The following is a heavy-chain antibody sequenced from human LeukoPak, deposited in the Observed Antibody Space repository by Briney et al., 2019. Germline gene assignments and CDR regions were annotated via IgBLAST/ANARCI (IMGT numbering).Heavy chain of an antibody. CDR2: IYYSGST. D-gene: IGHD4-17*01. J-gene: IGHJ5*02. V-gene: IGHV4-39*01. Sequence: SETLSLTCTVSGGSISSSSYYWGWIRQPPGKGLEWIGSIYYSGSTYYNPSLKSRVTISVDTSKNQFSLKLSSVTAADTAVYYCARRPPKKPHIYGDYRRTYNWFDPWGQGTLVTVSS. CDR3: ARRPPKKPHIYGDYRRTYNWFDP. CDR1: GGSISSSSYY.